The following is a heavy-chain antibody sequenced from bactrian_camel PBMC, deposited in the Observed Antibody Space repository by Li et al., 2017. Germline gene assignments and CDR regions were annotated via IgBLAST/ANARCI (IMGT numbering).Heavy chain of an antibody. CDR3: AAICSDYAVTGGPRLSENEYKY. V-gene: IGHV3S60*01. J-gene: IGHJ4*01. CDR1: GFTFDDSD. Sequence: HVQLVESGGGSVQTGGSLRLSCTASGFTFDDSDMGWYRQAPGNECELVSTISTDGSTYYADSVKGRFTISLDNAKNTLYLQMDDLKPEDTSMYYCAAICSDYAVTGGPRLSENEYKYWGQGTQVTVS. CDR2: ISTDGST. D-gene: IGHD4*01.